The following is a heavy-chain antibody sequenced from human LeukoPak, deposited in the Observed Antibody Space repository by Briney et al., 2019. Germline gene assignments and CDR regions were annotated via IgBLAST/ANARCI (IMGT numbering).Heavy chain of an antibody. CDR3: ARGPLTWFDP. CDR2: ISSGGTTI. Sequence: GGSLRLSCAASGFTFSDSFMSWIRQAPGKGLECISYISSGGTTIYYADSVRGRFTISRDNAKNSLYLQMNSLRAEDTAVYYRARGPLTWFDPWGQGTLVTVSS. V-gene: IGHV3-11*01. CDR1: GFTFSDSF. J-gene: IGHJ5*02.